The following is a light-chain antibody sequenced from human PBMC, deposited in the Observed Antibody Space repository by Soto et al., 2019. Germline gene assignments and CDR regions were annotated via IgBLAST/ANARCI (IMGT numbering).Light chain of an antibody. CDR3: AAWDDGLNGWL. J-gene: IGLJ3*02. Sequence: QSVLTQPPSVSGAPGQRVTISCTGSSSNIGAGYDVHWYQQLPGTAPKLLIYGNSNRPSGVPDRFSGSKSGTSASLAITGLQAEDEADYYCAAWDDGLNGWLFGGGTK. CDR1: SSNIGAGYD. V-gene: IGLV1-40*01. CDR2: GNS.